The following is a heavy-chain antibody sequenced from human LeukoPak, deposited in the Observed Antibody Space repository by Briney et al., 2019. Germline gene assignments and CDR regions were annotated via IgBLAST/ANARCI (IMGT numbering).Heavy chain of an antibody. CDR3: ARGGFDY. Sequence: GGSLRLSCAASGFTFSTYAMYWVRQAPGKGLEWVLYISSSSSTIYYADSVKGRFTISRDNAKNSLYLQMNSLGDEDMAVYYCARGGFDYWGQGTLVTVSS. CDR1: GFTFSTYA. CDR2: ISSSSSTI. V-gene: IGHV3-48*02. J-gene: IGHJ4*02.